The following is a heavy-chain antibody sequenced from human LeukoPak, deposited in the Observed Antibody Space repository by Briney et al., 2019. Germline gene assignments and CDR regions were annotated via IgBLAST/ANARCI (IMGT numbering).Heavy chain of an antibody. D-gene: IGHD2-15*01. Sequence: KPSETLSLTCAVSGYSISSGYYWGWIWQPPGKGLEWIRSIYHSGSTYYNPSLKSRVTISVDTSKNQFSLKLSSVTAADTAVYYCAKPPGEGSRLDAFDIWGQGTMVTVSS. J-gene: IGHJ3*02. CDR2: IYHSGST. V-gene: IGHV4-38-2*01. CDR3: AKPPGEGSRLDAFDI. CDR1: GYSISSGYY.